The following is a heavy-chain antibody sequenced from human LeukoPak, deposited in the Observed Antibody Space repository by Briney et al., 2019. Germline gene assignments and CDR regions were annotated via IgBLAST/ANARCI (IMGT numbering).Heavy chain of an antibody. CDR1: GFIFRSYS. V-gene: IGHV3-48*01. J-gene: IGHJ4*02. Sequence: PGGSLRLSCAASGFIFRSYSINWVRQAPGMGLEWVSFISSAGGVIYYADSVKGRFTISRDNAKNSLYLQMSSLRVEDTAVYYCAREYCSGGSCYGNLDHWGQGTPVTVSS. CDR3: AREYCSGGSCYGNLDH. CDR2: ISSAGGVI. D-gene: IGHD2-15*01.